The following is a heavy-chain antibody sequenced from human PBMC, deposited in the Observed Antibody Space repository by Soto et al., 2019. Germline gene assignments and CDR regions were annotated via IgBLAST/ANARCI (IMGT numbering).Heavy chain of an antibody. CDR3: ARPVAEAYSDAFDI. CDR2: IYSGGNT. D-gene: IGHD6-19*01. CDR1: GFTVSTNN. Sequence: QVVESGGGLVHSGGSLRLSCAASGFTVSTNNMNWVRQAPGKGLEWVSVIYSGGNTYYTDSVKGRFIVSRDNSKSAVFLQMNILRDDDTGVYYCARPVAEAYSDAFDIWGQGTMVTVSS. J-gene: IGHJ3*02. V-gene: IGHV3-66*01.